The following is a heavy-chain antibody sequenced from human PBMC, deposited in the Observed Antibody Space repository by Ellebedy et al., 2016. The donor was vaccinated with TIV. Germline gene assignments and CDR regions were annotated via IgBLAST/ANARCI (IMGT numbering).Heavy chain of an antibody. CDR2: ISSDGSNK. CDR3: AGGGSSGSSDY. Sequence: GGSLRLXXVASGFTFRSHGIYWVRQAPGKGLEWVAMISSDGSNKYYADSVKGRFTISRDNSKNTLYLQMNSLRTDDMAVYYCAGGGSSGSSDYWGQGTLVTVSS. V-gene: IGHV3-30*03. CDR1: GFTFRSHG. J-gene: IGHJ4*02. D-gene: IGHD3-10*01.